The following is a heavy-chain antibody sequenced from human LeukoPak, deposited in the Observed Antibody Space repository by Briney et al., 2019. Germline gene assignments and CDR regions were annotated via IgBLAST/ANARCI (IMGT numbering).Heavy chain of an antibody. Sequence: GGSLRLSCAASGFMCRSYWMSWVRQAPGKGLEWVANIKEDGSERHYVDSVEGRFTISRDNAKNSLSLQMDSLRAEDTAVYYCVNRAWLDFWGQGTLVTVSS. V-gene: IGHV3-7*01. J-gene: IGHJ4*02. CDR1: GFMCRSYW. CDR2: IKEDGSER. CDR3: VNRAWLDF.